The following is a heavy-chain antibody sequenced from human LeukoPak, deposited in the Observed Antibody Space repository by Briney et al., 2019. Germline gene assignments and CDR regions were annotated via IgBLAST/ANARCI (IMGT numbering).Heavy chain of an antibody. J-gene: IGHJ4*02. CDR1: GGTFSSYA. Sequence: ASVKVSCKASGGTFSSYAISLVRQAPGQGLEWMGGIIPIFGTANYAQKFQGRVTITADESTSTAYIELSSLRSEDTAVYYCARGREDYYGSGSYYNPFDYWGQGTLVTVSS. CDR2: IIPIFGTA. CDR3: ARGREDYYGSGSYYNPFDY. V-gene: IGHV1-69*01. D-gene: IGHD3-10*01.